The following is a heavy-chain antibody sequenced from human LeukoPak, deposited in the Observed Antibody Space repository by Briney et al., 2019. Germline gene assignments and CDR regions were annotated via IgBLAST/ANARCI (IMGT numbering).Heavy chain of an antibody. CDR3: ARGGRTYYDIPFDY. CDR2: IIPIFGTA. D-gene: IGHD3-9*01. J-gene: IGHJ4*02. V-gene: IGHV1-69*13. CDR1: GGTFSSHA. Sequence: SVKVSCKASGGTFSSHAISWVRQAPGQGLEWMGGIIPIFGTANYAQKFQGRVTITADESTSTAYMELSSLRSEDTAVYYCARGGRTYYDIPFDYWGQGTLVTVSS.